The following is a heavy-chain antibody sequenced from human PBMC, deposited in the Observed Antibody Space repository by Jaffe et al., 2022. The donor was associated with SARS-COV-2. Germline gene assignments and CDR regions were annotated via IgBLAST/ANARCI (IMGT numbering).Heavy chain of an antibody. V-gene: IGHV3-13*01. CDR3: ARASGSYQRMGDAFDI. J-gene: IGHJ3*02. Sequence: EVQLVESGGGLVQPGGSLRLSCAASGFTFSSYDMHWVRQATGKGLEWVSAIGTAGDTYYPGSVKGRFTISRENAKNSLYLQMNSLRAGDTAVYYCARASGSYQRMGDAFDIWGQGTMVTVSS. D-gene: IGHD1-26*01. CDR1: GFTFSSYD. CDR2: IGTAGDT.